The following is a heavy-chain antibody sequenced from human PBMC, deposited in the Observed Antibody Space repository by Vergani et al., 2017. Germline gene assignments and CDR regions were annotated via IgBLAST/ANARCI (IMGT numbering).Heavy chain of an antibody. V-gene: IGHV3-7*01. D-gene: IGHD3-9*01. Sequence: EVQLVESGGGVVRPGGSLRLSCAASGFTFSSYWMSWVRQAPGKGLEWVANIKQDGSEKYYVDSVKGRFPISRDNAKNSLYLQMNSLRAEDTAVYYCAREGLRYFDWLTGGWYFDLWGRGTLVTVSS. CDR2: IKQDGSEK. CDR3: AREGLRYFDWLTGGWYFDL. J-gene: IGHJ2*01. CDR1: GFTFSSYW.